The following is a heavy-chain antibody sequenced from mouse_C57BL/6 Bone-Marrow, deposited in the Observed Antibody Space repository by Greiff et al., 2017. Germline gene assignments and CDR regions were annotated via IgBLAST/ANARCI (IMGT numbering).Heavy chain of an antibody. CDR2: IDPSDSYT. D-gene: IGHD1-1*01. CDR3: AREAGSSTIDY. J-gene: IGHJ2*01. V-gene: IGHV1-59*01. Sequence: QVQLQQPGAELVRPGTSVKLSCKASGYTFTSYWMHWVKQRPGQGLEWIGVIDPSDSYTNYNQKFKGKATLTVDKSSSTAYMQLSSLTSEDSAVYYCAREAGSSTIDYWGQGTTLTVSS. CDR1: GYTFTSYW.